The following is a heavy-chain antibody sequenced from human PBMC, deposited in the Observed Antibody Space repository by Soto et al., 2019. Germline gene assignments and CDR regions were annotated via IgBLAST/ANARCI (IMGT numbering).Heavy chain of an antibody. CDR3: ARRRIGYCSSTSCPDGYYYYGMDV. J-gene: IGHJ6*02. CDR2: MNPNSGNT. CDR1: GYTFPSYD. V-gene: IGHV1-8*01. D-gene: IGHD2-2*01. Sequence: ASVKVSCKASGYTFPSYDINWVRQATGQGLEWMGWMNPNSGNTGYAQKFQGRVTMTRNTSISTAYMELSSLRSEDTAVYYCARRRIGYCSSTSCPDGYYYYGMDVWGQGPTVTVSS.